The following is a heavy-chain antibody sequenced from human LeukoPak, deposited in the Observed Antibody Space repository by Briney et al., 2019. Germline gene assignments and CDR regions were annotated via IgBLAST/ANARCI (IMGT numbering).Heavy chain of an antibody. D-gene: IGHD1-14*01. V-gene: IGHV3-23*01. J-gene: IGHJ5*02. CDR3: ANENPDWSHP. Sequence: GGSLRLSYAASGFTFSSFAMTWVRQAPGKGLEWVSAISYSGGSTYYADSVKGRFTISRDNSKNTLYLQMNSLRAEDTAVYYCANENPDWSHPRGQGTLVTVSS. CDR2: ISYSGGST. CDR1: GFTFSSFA.